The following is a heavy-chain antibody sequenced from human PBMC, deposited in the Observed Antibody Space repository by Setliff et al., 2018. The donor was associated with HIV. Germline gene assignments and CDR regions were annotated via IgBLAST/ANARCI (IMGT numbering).Heavy chain of an antibody. J-gene: IGHJ4*02. Sequence: PSETLSLTCTVSSDFVSGDDFYWSWIRQAPGRGLEWIGYVYYNGITNYNPSLKSRLSTSIDTSKNQFSLSLRSVTAADTAVYYCARGSWKDGAQGYFFDHWGQGTLVTVSS. CDR3: ARGSWKDGAQGYFFDH. V-gene: IGHV4-61*08. CDR2: VYYNGIT. D-gene: IGHD1-1*01. CDR1: SDFVSGDDFY.